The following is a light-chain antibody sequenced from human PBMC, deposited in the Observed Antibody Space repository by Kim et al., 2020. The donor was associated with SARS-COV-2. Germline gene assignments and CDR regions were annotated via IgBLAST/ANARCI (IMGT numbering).Light chain of an antibody. J-gene: IGLJ1*01. CDR2: QDS. CDR1: KLGDKY. Sequence: SYELTQPPSVSVSPGQTASITCSGDKLGDKYACWYQQKPGQSPVLVIYQDSKRPSGIPERFSGSNSGNTATLTISGTHAMDEADYYCQAWDSSTNVFGTG. V-gene: IGLV3-1*01. CDR3: QAWDSSTNV.